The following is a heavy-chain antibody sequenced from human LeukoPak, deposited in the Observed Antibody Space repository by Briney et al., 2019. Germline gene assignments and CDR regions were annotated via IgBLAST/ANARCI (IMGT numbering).Heavy chain of an antibody. J-gene: IGHJ5*02. CDR1: GYSISSGYY. V-gene: IGHV4-38-2*01. CDR3: ARANYGSGRTTFDP. Sequence: SETLSLTCAVSGYSISSGYYWGWIRQPPGKGLEWIGSIYHSGSTYYNPSLKSRVTISVDTSKNQFSLKLSSVTAADTAVYYCARANYGSGRTTFDPWGQGTLVTVSS. D-gene: IGHD3-10*01. CDR2: IYHSGST.